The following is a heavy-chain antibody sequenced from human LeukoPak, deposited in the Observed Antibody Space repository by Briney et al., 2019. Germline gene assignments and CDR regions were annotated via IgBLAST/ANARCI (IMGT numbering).Heavy chain of an antibody. CDR3: ASDFWRDY. CDR2: ISSSSSYI. V-gene: IGHV3-21*01. Sequence: PGGSLRLSCAASGFTFSSYSMTWVRQAPGKGLEWVSSISSSSSYIYYADSVKGRFTISRDNAKDSLYLQMNSLRAEDTAVYYCASDFWRDYWGQGTLVTVSS. D-gene: IGHD3-3*01. CDR1: GFTFSSYS. J-gene: IGHJ4*02.